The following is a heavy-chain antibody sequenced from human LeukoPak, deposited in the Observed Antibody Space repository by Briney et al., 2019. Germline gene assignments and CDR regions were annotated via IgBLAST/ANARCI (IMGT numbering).Heavy chain of an antibody. CDR2: IYHSGST. CDR3: ARVVPYYYDSSGQGGDAFDI. CDR1: GGSISSGGYS. D-gene: IGHD3-22*01. V-gene: IGHV4-30-2*01. J-gene: IGHJ3*02. Sequence: SGTLSLTCAVSGGSISSGGYSWSWIRQPPGKGLEWIGYIYHSGSTYYNPSLKSRVTISVDRSKNQFSLKLSSVTAADTAVYYCARVVPYYYDSSGQGGDAFDIWGQGTMVTVSS.